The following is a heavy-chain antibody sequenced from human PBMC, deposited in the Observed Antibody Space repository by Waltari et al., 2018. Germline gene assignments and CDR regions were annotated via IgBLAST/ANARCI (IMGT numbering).Heavy chain of an antibody. V-gene: IGHV4-34*01. CDR2: INHSGST. D-gene: IGHD5-12*01. CDR1: GGSFRGYY. J-gene: IGHJ4*02. CDR3: ASYARDGYNAHYFDY. Sequence: QVQLQQWGAGLLKPSETLSLTCAVYGGSFRGYYLSWIRQPPGKGLEWIGEINHSGSTNYNPSLKSRVTISVDTSKNQFSLKLSSVTAADTAVYYCASYARDGYNAHYFDYWGQGTLVTVSS.